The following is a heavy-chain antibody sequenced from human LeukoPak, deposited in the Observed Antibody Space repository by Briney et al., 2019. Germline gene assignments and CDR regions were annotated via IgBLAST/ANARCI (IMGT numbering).Heavy chain of an antibody. J-gene: IGHJ4*02. CDR1: GFTFSSYA. V-gene: IGHV3-23*01. Sequence: PGGSLRLSCAASGFTFSSYAMSWVRQAPGKGLEWVSAISGSGGSTYYADSVKGRFTISRDNSKNTLHLQMNSLRAEDTAVYYCAKGTGYGSSWYNDYWGQGTLVTVSS. D-gene: IGHD6-13*01. CDR3: AKGTGYGSSWYNDY. CDR2: ISGSGGST.